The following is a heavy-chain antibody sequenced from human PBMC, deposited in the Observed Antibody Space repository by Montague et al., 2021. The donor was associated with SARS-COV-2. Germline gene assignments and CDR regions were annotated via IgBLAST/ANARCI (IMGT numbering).Heavy chain of an antibody. CDR1: GDSISSYY. D-gene: IGHD2-15*01. CDR3: ARGGGYCSVGSCYYGFDP. J-gene: IGHJ5*02. V-gene: IGHV4-59*01. CDR2: IYNSGTT. Sequence: SETLSLTCTVSGDSISSYYWNWIRQPPGKGLEWIGYIYNSGTTNYNPSVKSRATISVDTSKNQFSLKLNSVTAADTAVYYCARGGGYCSVGSCYYGFDPWGQGTLVTVSA.